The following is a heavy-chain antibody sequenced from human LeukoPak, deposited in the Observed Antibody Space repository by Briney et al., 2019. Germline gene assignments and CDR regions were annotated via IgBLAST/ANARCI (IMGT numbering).Heavy chain of an antibody. CDR3: ARDQNWLPDY. J-gene: IGHJ4*02. Sequence: GGSLRLSCVASVSSGLTRWMNWVRQAPGKGLEWVAIIKEDGSDKYYVDSVKGRFTISRDNAKNSVYLQMNSLRAEDTAVYYCARDQNWLPDYWGQGTLVTVSS. CDR2: IKEDGSDK. CDR1: VSSGLTRW. V-gene: IGHV3-7*01. D-gene: IGHD1-1*01.